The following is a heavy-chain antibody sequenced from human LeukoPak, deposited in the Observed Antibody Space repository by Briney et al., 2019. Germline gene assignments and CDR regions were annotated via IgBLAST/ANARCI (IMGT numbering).Heavy chain of an antibody. Sequence: GGSLRLSCAASGFTFDDYGMSWVRQAPGKGLEWVSGINWNGGSTGYADSVKGRFTISRDNAKNSLYLQMNSLKTEDSAVYYCTTPPESYYTWAYFQHWGQGTLVTVSS. V-gene: IGHV3-20*04. D-gene: IGHD1-26*01. CDR1: GFTFDDYG. CDR2: INWNGGST. CDR3: TTPPESYYTWAYFQH. J-gene: IGHJ1*01.